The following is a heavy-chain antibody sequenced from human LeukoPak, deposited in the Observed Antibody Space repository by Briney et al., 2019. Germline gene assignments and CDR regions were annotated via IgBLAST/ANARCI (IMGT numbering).Heavy chain of an antibody. CDR2: ISSSSSYI. V-gene: IGHV3-21*01. Sequence: PGGSLGPSFAASGFPFRSYRMNWARRAPGKGLEWVSSISSSSSYIYYADSVKGRFTISRDNAKNSLYLQMNSLRAEDTAVYYCAILFWSGYYTDYWGQGTLVTVSS. CDR1: GFPFRSYR. D-gene: IGHD3-3*01. CDR3: AILFWSGYYTDY. J-gene: IGHJ4*02.